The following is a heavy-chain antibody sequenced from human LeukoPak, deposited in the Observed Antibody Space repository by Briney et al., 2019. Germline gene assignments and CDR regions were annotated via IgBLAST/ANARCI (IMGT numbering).Heavy chain of an antibody. CDR2: IIPNSGGT. CDR3: AREVRSGYDWTFDY. V-gene: IGHV1-2*04. J-gene: IGHJ4*02. CDR1: GYTFTGYY. Sequence: ASVKVSCKASGYTFTGYYMHWVRQAPGQGLEWMGWIIPNSGGTNYAQKFQGWVTMTRDTSISTAYMELSRLRSDDTAVYYCAREVRSGYDWTFDYWGQGTLVTVSS. D-gene: IGHD5-12*01.